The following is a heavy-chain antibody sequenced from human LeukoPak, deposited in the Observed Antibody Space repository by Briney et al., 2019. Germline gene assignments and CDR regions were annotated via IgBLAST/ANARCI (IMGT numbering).Heavy chain of an antibody. CDR1: GFSFSSYW. D-gene: IGHD6-19*01. Sequence: GGSLRLSCAASGFSFSSYWMHWVRQAPGKGLVWVSRIKTDGSSATYADSVKGRFTISRDNAKNTLYLQMNSLRVEDTAFYYCAKDNRRHYTSGPNPDSLHWGQGALVTVSP. CDR2: IKTDGSSA. V-gene: IGHV3-74*01. CDR3: AKDNRRHYTSGPNPDSLH. J-gene: IGHJ4*02.